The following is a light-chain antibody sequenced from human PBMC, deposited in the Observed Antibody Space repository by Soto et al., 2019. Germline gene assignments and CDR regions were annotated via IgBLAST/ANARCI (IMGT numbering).Light chain of an antibody. V-gene: IGLV2-18*02. CDR1: SSGMGSYNR. CDR2: EVN. CDR3: NSFTTSSTYD. Sequence: SVLAQPASVSGSPGQSITISCTGSSSGMGSYNRVSWYHQPPGTAPKLSIYEVNHRPSGVPDCVSGSKSGNTASLTISGLQAEEEADYYCNSFTTSSTYDFGTGNKAT. J-gene: IGLJ1*01.